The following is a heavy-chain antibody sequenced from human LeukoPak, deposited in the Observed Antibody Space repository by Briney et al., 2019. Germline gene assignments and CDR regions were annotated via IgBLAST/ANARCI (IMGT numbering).Heavy chain of an antibody. D-gene: IGHD5-24*01. CDR2: INPNSGGT. CDR1: ADTFTGYY. Sequence: ASVMVPCKASADTFTGYYMHWVGRPAGQGGEWMGWINPNSGGTNYAQKFQGRVTMTRDTTISTAYMELSRLRSDDTAVYYCARVSRDGYNKDWGQGTLVTVSS. J-gene: IGHJ4*02. CDR3: ARVSRDGYNKD. V-gene: IGHV1-2*02.